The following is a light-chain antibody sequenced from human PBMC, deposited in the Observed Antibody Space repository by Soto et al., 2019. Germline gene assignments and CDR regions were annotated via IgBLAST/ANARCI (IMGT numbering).Light chain of an antibody. CDR2: DAS. CDR1: TGAVTSSHY. Sequence: QAVVTQEPSLTVSPGGTVTLTCGSTTGAVTSSHYPYWFQQKPGHAPKTLIYDASNKHSWTPARFSGSLLGGKAALTLSGAQPEDEADYYCFLSYSGTNWVFGGGTKVTVL. V-gene: IGLV7-46*01. J-gene: IGLJ3*02. CDR3: FLSYSGTNWV.